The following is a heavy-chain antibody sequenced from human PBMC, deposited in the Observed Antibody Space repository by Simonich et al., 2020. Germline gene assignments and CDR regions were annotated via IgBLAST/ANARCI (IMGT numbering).Heavy chain of an antibody. V-gene: IGHV4-59*08. J-gene: IGHJ4*02. CDR3: ARLPDY. CDR1: GGSISSYY. CDR2: IYYRGST. Sequence: QVQLQESGPGLVKPSETLSLTCTVSGGSISSYYWSWIRQPPGKGLEWIGYIYYRGSTNSNPSLKSRVTISVDTSKNQFSLKLSSVTAADTAVYYCARLPDYWGQGTLVTVSS.